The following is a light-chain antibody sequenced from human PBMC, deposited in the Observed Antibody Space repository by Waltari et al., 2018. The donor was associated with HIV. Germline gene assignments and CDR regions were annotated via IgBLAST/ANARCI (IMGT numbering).Light chain of an antibody. CDR2: EVS. CDR3: SSLTNSATLSVL. Sequence: QFALTQHASVSGSPGQSITVSCTGTHTDIGYYNYVSWYQQHPGKAPKLIIYEVSNRPSGVSNRFSGSKSGNTASRTISGLQAEDEADYFCSSLTNSATLSVLFGGGTKLTVL. V-gene: IGLV2-14*01. J-gene: IGLJ3*02. CDR1: HTDIGYYNY.